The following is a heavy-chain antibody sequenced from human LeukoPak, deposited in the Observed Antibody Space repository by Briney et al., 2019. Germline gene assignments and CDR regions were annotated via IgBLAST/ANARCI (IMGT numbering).Heavy chain of an antibody. D-gene: IGHD5-24*01. CDR3: VKDDGRVKGHIDY. CDR1: GFTFTNYG. J-gene: IGHJ4*02. CDR2: IWYDGSKK. Sequence: GESLKISCAASGFTFTNYGMHWVRQAPGKELEWVAVIWYDGSKKYYADSMKGRFTISRDNSKNTVYMQMNSMRVEDTAVYYCVKDDGRVKGHIDYWGQGTPVTVS. V-gene: IGHV3-33*06.